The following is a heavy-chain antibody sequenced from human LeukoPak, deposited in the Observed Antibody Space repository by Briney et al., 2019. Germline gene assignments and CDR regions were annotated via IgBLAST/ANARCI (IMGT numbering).Heavy chain of an antibody. V-gene: IGHV1-46*01. D-gene: IGHD6-13*01. Sequence: ASVKVSCKASGYTFTSYYMHWVRQAPGQGLEWMGIINPSGGSTSYAQKFQGRVTMTRDMSTSTVYMELSSLRSEDTAVYYCARDRSWYSSSWYWFDPWGQGTLVTVSS. CDR2: INPSGGST. CDR1: GYTFTSYY. CDR3: ARDRSWYSSSWYWFDP. J-gene: IGHJ5*02.